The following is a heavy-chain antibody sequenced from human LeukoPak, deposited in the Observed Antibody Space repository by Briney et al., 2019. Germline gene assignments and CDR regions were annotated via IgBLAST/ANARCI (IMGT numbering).Heavy chain of an antibody. CDR1: GYSISSGYY. D-gene: IGHD3-3*01. V-gene: IGHV4-38-2*01. CDR2: IYYSGST. J-gene: IGHJ4*02. Sequence: SETLSLTCAVSGYSISSGYYWGWIRQPPGKGLEWIGSIYYSGSTYYNPSLKSRVTIYVDTSKNQFSLKLSSVTAADTAVYYCARLFWSGYFVDYWGQGTLVTVSS. CDR3: ARLFWSGYFVDY.